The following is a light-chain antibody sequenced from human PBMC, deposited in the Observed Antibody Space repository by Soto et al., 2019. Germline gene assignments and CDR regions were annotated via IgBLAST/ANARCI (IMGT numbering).Light chain of an antibody. Sequence: DIQMTQSPSSLSASVGDRVTITCRASQGISTSLNWYQQKPGKAPKLLIYAASSLQSGVPSRFSGSGSRTDFTLTITSLPPKDFATYYCQQSYGTPITFGQGKRLENK. V-gene: IGKV1-39*01. CDR2: AAS. CDR1: QGISTS. CDR3: QQSYGTPIT. J-gene: IGKJ5*01.